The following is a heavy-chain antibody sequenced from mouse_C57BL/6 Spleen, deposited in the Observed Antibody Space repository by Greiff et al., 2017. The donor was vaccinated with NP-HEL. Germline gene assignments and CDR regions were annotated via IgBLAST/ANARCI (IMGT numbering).Heavy chain of an antibody. CDR2: IHPNSGST. D-gene: IGHD1-1*01. CDR1: GYTFTSYW. J-gene: IGHJ4*01. CDR3: AKVPYYGSSSYAMDY. Sequence: VQLQQPGAELVKPGASVKLSCKASGYTFTSYWMHWVKQRPGQGLEWIGMIHPNSGSTNYNEKFKSKATLTVDKSSSTAYMQLSSLTSEDSAVYYCAKVPYYGSSSYAMDYWGQGTSVTVSS. V-gene: IGHV1-64*01.